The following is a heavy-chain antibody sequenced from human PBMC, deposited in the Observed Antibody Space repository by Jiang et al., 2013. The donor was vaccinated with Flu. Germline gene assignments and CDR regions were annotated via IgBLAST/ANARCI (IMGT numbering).Heavy chain of an antibody. D-gene: IGHD3-9*01. V-gene: IGHV3-30*03. CDR2: ISYDGSNK. J-gene: IGHJ4*02. CDR1: GLTFSSYG. CDR3: ASSPGDILTGYAKY. Sequence: QLLESGGGVVQPGRSLRLSCAASGLTFSSYGMHWVRQAPGKGLEWVAVISYDGSNKYYADSVKGRFTISRDNSKNTLYLQMNSLRAEDTAVYYCASSPGDILTGYAKYWGQGTLVTVSS.